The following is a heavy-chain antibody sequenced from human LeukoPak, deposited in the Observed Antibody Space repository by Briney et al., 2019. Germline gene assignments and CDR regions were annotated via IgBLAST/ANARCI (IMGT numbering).Heavy chain of an antibody. V-gene: IGHV3-7*01. CDR3: ARDGTAAGLYFDL. CDR1: GLTFSSYW. J-gene: IGHJ4*01. CDR2: IKQDGGEK. Sequence: PGGSLRLSCAVSGLTFSSYWMNWVRQAPGKGLEWVASIKQDGGEKYYVDSVKDRFTISRVNAKNSLYLQMSSLRAEDTAVYYCARDGTAAGLYFDLWGQGTLVTVSS. D-gene: IGHD6-13*01.